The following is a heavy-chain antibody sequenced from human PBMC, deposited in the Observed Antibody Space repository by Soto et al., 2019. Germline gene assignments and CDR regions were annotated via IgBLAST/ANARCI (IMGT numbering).Heavy chain of an antibody. Sequence: QVQLQESGPGLVKPSQTLSLTCTVSGGSISSGGYYWSWIRQHPGKGLEWIGYIYYSGSTYYNPSLKNRVTISVDTSKNQFSLKLSSVTAADTAVYYCARGMAWVGWFDPWGQGTLVTVSS. V-gene: IGHV4-31*03. D-gene: IGHD2-15*01. CDR3: ARGMAWVGWFDP. CDR1: GGSISSGGYY. J-gene: IGHJ5*02. CDR2: IYYSGST.